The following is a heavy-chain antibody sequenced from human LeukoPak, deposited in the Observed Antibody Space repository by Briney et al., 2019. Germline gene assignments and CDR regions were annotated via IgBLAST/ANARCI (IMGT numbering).Heavy chain of an antibody. Sequence: GRSLRLSCAASGFTFSSYAMHWVRQAPGKGLEWVAVISYDGSNKYYADSVKGRFTISRDNSKNTLYLQMNSLRAEDTAVYYCASLRGYSYGYDYWGQGTLVTVPS. CDR1: GFTFSSYA. D-gene: IGHD5-18*01. J-gene: IGHJ4*02. CDR3: ASLRGYSYGYDY. CDR2: ISYDGSNK. V-gene: IGHV3-30*04.